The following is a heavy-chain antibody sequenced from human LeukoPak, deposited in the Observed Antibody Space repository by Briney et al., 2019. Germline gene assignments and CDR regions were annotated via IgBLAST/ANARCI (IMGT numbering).Heavy chain of an antibody. CDR1: GGTFSSYA. CDR2: IIPILGIA. V-gene: IGHV1-69*04. Sequence: SVKVSCKASGGTFSSYAISWVRQAPEQGLEWMGRIIPILGIANYAQKFQGRVTITADKSTSTAYMELSSLRSEDTAVYYCATAGGRELLLILDYWGQGTLVTVSS. CDR3: ATAGGRELLLILDY. D-gene: IGHD1-26*01. J-gene: IGHJ4*02.